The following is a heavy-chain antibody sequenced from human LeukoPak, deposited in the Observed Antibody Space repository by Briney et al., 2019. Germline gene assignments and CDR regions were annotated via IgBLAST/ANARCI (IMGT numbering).Heavy chain of an antibody. V-gene: IGHV4-59*08. CDR1: GGSISSYY. CDR2: IYYGGST. Sequence: SETLSLTCTVSGGSISSYYWSWIRQPPGKGLEWIGYIYYGGSTNYNPSLKSRVTISVDTSKNQFSLKLSSVTAADTAVYYCARLPNIRWELLFDYWGQGTLVTVSS. CDR3: ARLPNIRWELLFDY. D-gene: IGHD1-26*01. J-gene: IGHJ4*02.